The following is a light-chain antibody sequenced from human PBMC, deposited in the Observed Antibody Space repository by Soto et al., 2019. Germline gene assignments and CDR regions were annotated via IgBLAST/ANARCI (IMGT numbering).Light chain of an antibody. CDR1: QTFSSNY. Sequence: EIILTQSPYTLSLSPGERATLSCRAIQTFSSNYLAGCQQRPGQAPRLLVYGASKRDAGIPDRFSGSGSGTDFTLTITRLEPEGSAVYFCQQYTGPPTTFGQGTRLEI. CDR3: QQYTGPPTT. V-gene: IGKV3-20*01. CDR2: GAS. J-gene: IGKJ5*01.